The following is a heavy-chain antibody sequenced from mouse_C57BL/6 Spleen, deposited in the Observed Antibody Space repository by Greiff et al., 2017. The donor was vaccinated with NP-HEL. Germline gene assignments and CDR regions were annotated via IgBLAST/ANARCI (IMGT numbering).Heavy chain of an antibody. CDR2: INPGSGGT. J-gene: IGHJ2*01. CDR1: GYAFTNYL. Sequence: QVQLQQSEAELVRPGTSVKVSCKASGYAFTNYLIEWVKQRPGQGLEWIGVINPGSGGTNYNEKFKGKATLTADKPSSTAYMQLSSLTSEDSAVYFCARDGIDYWGQGTTLTVSS. D-gene: IGHD1-1*01. CDR3: ARDGIDY. V-gene: IGHV1-54*01.